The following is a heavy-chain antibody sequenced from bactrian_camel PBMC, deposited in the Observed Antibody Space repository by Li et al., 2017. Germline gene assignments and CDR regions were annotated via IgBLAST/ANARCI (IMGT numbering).Heavy chain of an antibody. CDR2: LNNRGGRT. D-gene: IGHD1*01. V-gene: IGHV3S60*01. CDR3: AAGHSCLCTAGATCFSGLGFIY. CDR1: GYAYC. Sequence: QLVESGGGSVQTGGSLELSCTASGYAYCMAWFRQVPGKEREGIAVLNNRGGRTTIADSVKGRFTIAQDSSKLGVTLRMNNLKPEDTAMYTCAAGHSCLCTAGATCFSGLGFIYWGEGTQVTVS. J-gene: IGHJ4*01.